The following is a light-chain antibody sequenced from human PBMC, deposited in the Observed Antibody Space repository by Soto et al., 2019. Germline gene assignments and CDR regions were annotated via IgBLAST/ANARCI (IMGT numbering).Light chain of an antibody. V-gene: IGLV2-8*01. CDR3: TSYVGSDIWV. CDR2: EVS. CDR1: SSDVGAYNY. J-gene: IGLJ3*02. Sequence: QSALTQPPSASGSPGQSVTISCTGTSSDVGAYNYVSWYQQYPGKAPKLMIYEVSKRPSGVPDRFSGSKSGNTASLTVSGLQAEDEAAYHCTSYVGSDIWVFGGGTKVTVL.